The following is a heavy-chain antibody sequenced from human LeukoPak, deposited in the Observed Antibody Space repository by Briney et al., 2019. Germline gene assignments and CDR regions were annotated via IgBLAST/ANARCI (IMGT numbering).Heavy chain of an antibody. D-gene: IGHD3-10*01. CDR2: INHSGST. V-gene: IGHV4-34*01. Sequence: SETLSLTCAVYGGSFSGYYWSWIRQPPGKGLEWIGEINHSGSTNHNPSLKSRVTISVDTSKNQFSLKLSSVTAADTAVYYCARAPMVRGRTAADYWGQGTLVTVSS. J-gene: IGHJ4*02. CDR1: GGSFSGYY. CDR3: ARAPMVRGRTAADY.